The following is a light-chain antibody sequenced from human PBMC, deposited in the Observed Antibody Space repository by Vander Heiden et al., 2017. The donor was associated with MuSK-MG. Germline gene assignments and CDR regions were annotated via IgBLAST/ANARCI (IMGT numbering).Light chain of an antibody. J-gene: IGKJ1*01. V-gene: IGKV3-15*01. CDR1: QSVSSN. CDR3: QQYNKWPPSWT. CDR2: DSS. Sequence: EIVMTRSPATLSVPPGERATLSCRASQSVSSNLAWYQQKPGQAPRLLIYDSSTRATGIPARFSGSGSGTEFTLTISSLQSEDFAVYYCQQYNKWPPSWTFGQGTKVEIK.